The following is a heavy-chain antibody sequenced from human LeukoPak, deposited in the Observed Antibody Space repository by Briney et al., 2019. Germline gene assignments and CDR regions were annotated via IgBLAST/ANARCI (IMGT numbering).Heavy chain of an antibody. V-gene: IGHV3-74*01. CDR1: GFTFSSYW. Sequence: PGGSLRLSCAASGFTFSSYWMHWVRQAPGKGLVWVSRINSDGSSTNYADSVKGRFTISRDNAKNTLYLQMNSLTVEDTAVYYCARELGNVDTAAEWGQGTLVTVSS. CDR3: ARELGNVDTAAE. CDR2: INSDGSST. J-gene: IGHJ4*02. D-gene: IGHD5-18*01.